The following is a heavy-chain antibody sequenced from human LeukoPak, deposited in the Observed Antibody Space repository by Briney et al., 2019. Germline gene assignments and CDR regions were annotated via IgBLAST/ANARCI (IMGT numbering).Heavy chain of an antibody. Sequence: GGSLRLSCAASGFTFRTYDMHWVRQVTGKGLEWVSGISWNSGSIGYADSVKGRFTISRDNAKNSLYLQMNSLRAEDTALYYCAKDIQMVVAAVLDYWGQGTLVTVSS. CDR3: AKDIQMVVAAVLDY. V-gene: IGHV3-9*01. CDR2: ISWNSGSI. D-gene: IGHD2-15*01. J-gene: IGHJ4*02. CDR1: GFTFRTYD.